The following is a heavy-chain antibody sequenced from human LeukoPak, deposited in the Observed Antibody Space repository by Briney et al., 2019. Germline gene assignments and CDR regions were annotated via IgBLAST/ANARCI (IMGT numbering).Heavy chain of an antibody. V-gene: IGHV3-23*01. CDR1: GFIFSNYA. J-gene: IGHJ6*02. Sequence: GGSLRLSCAASGFIFSNYAMTWVRQAPGKGLEWVSVLGGLSESVYYPDSVKGRFTVSRDNSKDTLYLEINSLRGEDTATYYCARRWLGDPYGMDVWGQGTTVTVSS. CDR3: ARRWLGDPYGMDV. D-gene: IGHD3-10*01. CDR2: LGGLSESV.